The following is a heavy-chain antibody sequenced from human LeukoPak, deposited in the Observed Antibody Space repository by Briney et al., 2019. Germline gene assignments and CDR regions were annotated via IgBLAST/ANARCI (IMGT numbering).Heavy chain of an antibody. CDR3: AREPYYYDSSGYPRGYYYMDV. Sequence: GGSLRLSCAASGFTFSSYSMSWVRQAPGKGLEWVSYISSSSSTIYYADSVKGRFTISRDNAKNSLYLQMNSLRAEDTAVYYCAREPYYYDSSGYPRGYYYMDVWGKGTTVTVSS. CDR1: GFTFSSYS. CDR2: ISSSSSTI. V-gene: IGHV3-48*04. J-gene: IGHJ6*03. D-gene: IGHD3-22*01.